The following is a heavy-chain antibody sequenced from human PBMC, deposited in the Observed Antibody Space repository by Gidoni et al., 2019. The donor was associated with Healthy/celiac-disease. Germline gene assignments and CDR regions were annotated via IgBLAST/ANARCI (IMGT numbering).Heavy chain of an antibody. J-gene: IGHJ4*02. CDR2: IRSKAYGGTT. CDR3: TRALSYGEPYYFDY. Sequence: EVQLVESGGGLVQPGRSLRLSCTASGFTFGDYAMSWVRQAPGKGLEWVGFIRSKAYGGTTEYAASVKGRFTISRDDSKSIAYLQMNSLKTEDTAVYYCTRALSYGEPYYFDYWGQGTLVTVSS. CDR1: GFTFGDYA. V-gene: IGHV3-49*04. D-gene: IGHD4-17*01.